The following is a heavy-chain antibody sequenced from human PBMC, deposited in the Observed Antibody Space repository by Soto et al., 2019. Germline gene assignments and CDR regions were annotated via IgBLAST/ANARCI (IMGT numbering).Heavy chain of an antibody. Sequence: SETLSLTCAVSGGSISSGGYSWSWIRQPPGKGLEWIGYIYHSGSTYYNPSLKSRVTVSVDRSKNQFSLKLSSVTAADTAVYYCARHPSDFWFDPWGQGTLVTVSS. D-gene: IGHD2-21*02. CDR1: GGSISSGGYS. CDR2: IYHSGST. CDR3: ARHPSDFWFDP. J-gene: IGHJ5*02. V-gene: IGHV4-30-2*01.